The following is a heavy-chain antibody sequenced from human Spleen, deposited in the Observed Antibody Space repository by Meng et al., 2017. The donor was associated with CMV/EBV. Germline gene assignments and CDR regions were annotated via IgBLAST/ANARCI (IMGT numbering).Heavy chain of an antibody. Sequence: GGSLRLSCVASGFTFSSSYMSWIRQAPGKGLEWVANIKHDGSEKAYVGSVKGRFTISRDNTKNSLYLQMNSLRAEDTAVYYCARGYINIVIWGQGTLVTVSS. CDR3: ARGYINIVI. V-gene: IGHV3-7*01. D-gene: IGHD3-3*02. CDR1: GFTFSSSY. J-gene: IGHJ4*02. CDR2: IKHDGSEK.